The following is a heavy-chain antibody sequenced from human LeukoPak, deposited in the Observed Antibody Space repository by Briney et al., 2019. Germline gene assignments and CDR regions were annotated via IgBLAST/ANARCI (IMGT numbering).Heavy chain of an antibody. CDR3: AKPPEVGATVGYFDY. CDR2: ISFDGSNQ. Sequence: GGSLRLSCAAFGFTFSGYGMHWVRQAPGKGLEWVALISFDGSNQYYADSVKGRFTISRDNSKNTLYLQMSSLRAEDTAVYYCAKPPEVGATVGYFDYWGQGTLVTVSS. V-gene: IGHV3-30*18. CDR1: GFTFSGYG. J-gene: IGHJ4*02. D-gene: IGHD1-26*01.